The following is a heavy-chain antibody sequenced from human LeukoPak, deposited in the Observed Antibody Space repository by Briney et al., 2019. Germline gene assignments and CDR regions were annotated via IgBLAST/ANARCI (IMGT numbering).Heavy chain of an antibody. CDR3: ARAPAEWELLGSDDAFDI. D-gene: IGHD1-26*01. J-gene: IGHJ3*02. V-gene: IGHV3-33*01. Sequence: GGSLRLSCAASGFTFSSYGMHWVRQAPGKGLGWVAVIWYDGSNKYYADSVKGRFTISRDNSKNTLYLQMNSLRAEDTAVYYCARAPAEWELLGSDDAFDIWGQGTMVTVSS. CDR2: IWYDGSNK. CDR1: GFTFSSYG.